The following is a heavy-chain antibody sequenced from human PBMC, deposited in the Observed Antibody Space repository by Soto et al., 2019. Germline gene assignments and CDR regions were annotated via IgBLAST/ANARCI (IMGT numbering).Heavy chain of an antibody. CDR3: ARGGGDSSSWYFDY. CDR1: GYTFTGYY. D-gene: IGHD6-13*01. V-gene: IGHV1-2*04. J-gene: IGHJ4*02. CDR2: INPNSGGT. Sequence: QVQLVQSGAEVKKPGASVKVSCKASGYTFTGYYMHWVRQAPGQGLEWMGWINPNSGGTNYAQKVQGWVTMTRDTSISTAYMELSRLRSDDTAVYYCARGGGDSSSWYFDYWGQGTLVTVSS.